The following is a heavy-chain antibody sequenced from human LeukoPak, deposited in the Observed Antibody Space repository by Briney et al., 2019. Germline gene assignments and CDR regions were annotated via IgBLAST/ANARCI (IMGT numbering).Heavy chain of an antibody. CDR1: GGTFSSYA. Sequence: SVKVSCKASGGTFSSYAISWVRQAPGQGLEWMGGIIPIFGTANYAQKFQGRVTITADKSTSTAYMELSSLRSEDTAVYYCAREGSSSWHPFDYWGQGTLVTVSS. J-gene: IGHJ4*02. CDR3: AREGSSSWHPFDY. CDR2: IIPIFGTA. D-gene: IGHD6-13*01. V-gene: IGHV1-69*06.